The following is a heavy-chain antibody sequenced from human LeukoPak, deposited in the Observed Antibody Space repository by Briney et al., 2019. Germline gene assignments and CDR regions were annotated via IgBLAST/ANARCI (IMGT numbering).Heavy chain of an antibody. V-gene: IGHV3-43*02. CDR3: AKDGLGGKFYFYYMDV. CDR2: ISGDGTTT. Sequence: PGGSLRLSCAASGFSFDAYAIHWVRQAPGKGLEWVSLISGDGTTTHYADSVKGRFTVSRDNSKNSLSLQMNGLKTEDTALYYCAKDGLGGKFYFYYMDVWGKGTTVTVSS. D-gene: IGHD1-26*01. J-gene: IGHJ6*03. CDR1: GFSFDAYA.